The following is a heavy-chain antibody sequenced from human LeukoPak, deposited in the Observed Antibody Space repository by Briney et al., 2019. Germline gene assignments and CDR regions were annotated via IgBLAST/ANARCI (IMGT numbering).Heavy chain of an antibody. CDR1: GFTFSSYE. CDR2: ISSSGSTT. CDR3: ASQKGRIAVAVDY. D-gene: IGHD6-19*01. Sequence: GGALRLSCAASGFTFSSYEMNWVRQAPGKGLEWVSYISSSGSTTYYAASVKGRFTISRDNAKNSLYLQMNSLRVEDTAVYYCASQKGRIAVAVDYWGQGTLVTVSS. V-gene: IGHV3-48*03. J-gene: IGHJ4*02.